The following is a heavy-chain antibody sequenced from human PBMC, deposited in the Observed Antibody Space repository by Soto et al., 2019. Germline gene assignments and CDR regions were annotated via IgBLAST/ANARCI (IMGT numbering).Heavy chain of an antibody. Sequence: QVQLVESGGGVVQPGRSLRLSCAASGFTFSSYAMHWVRQAPGKGLEWVAVISYDGSNKYYADSVKGRFTISRDNSKNTLYLQMNSLRAEDTAVYYCARGIDFWSGYLPRDYYYGMDGWGQGTTVTVSS. V-gene: IGHV3-30-3*01. CDR2: ISYDGSNK. D-gene: IGHD3-3*01. CDR3: ARGIDFWSGYLPRDYYYGMDG. J-gene: IGHJ6*02. CDR1: GFTFSSYA.